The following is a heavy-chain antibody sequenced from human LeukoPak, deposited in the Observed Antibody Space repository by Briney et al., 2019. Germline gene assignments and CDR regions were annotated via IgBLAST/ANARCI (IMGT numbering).Heavy chain of an antibody. CDR3: ARVNSYGICYFDY. D-gene: IGHD5-18*01. Sequence: SETLSLTCSVSGGSISGYYGSWIRQPAGKGLEWIGRIYTSGSTNYNPSLKSPVTMSVDTSKNQFSLKLSSVTAADTAVYYCARVNSYGICYFDYWGQGTLVTVSS. CDR2: IYTSGST. J-gene: IGHJ4*02. CDR1: GGSISGYY. V-gene: IGHV4-4*07.